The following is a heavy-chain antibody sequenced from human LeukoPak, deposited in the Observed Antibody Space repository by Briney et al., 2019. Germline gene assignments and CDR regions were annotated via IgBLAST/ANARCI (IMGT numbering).Heavy chain of an antibody. J-gene: IGHJ6*03. CDR1: GGSFSGYY. Sequence: SETLSLTCAVYGGSFSGYYWSWIRQPPGKGREWIGEINRSGSTNYNPSSKSRVTISVDTSKNQFSLKLSTATAADTAVYYCARRRFMDVWGKGTTVTISS. CDR2: INRSGST. CDR3: ARRRFMDV. V-gene: IGHV4-34*01.